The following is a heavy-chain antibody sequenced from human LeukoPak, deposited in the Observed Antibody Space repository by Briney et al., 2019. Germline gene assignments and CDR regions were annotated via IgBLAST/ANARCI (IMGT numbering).Heavy chain of an antibody. J-gene: IGHJ6*03. CDR3: VRGVAAAGPDYYYYYMDV. V-gene: IGHV4-34*01. D-gene: IGHD6-13*01. CDR2: INHSGST. Sequence: PSETLSLTCAVYGGSFSGYYWSWIRQPPGKGLEWIGEINHSGSTNYNPSLKSRVTISVDTSKNQFSLKLSSVTAADTAVYYCVRGVAAAGPDYYYYYMDVWGKGTTVTVSS. CDR1: GGSFSGYY.